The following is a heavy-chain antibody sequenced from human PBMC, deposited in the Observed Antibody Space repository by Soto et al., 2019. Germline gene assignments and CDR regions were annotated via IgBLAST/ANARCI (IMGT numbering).Heavy chain of an antibody. CDR3: ARCSGSYYYFDY. Sequence: SVKVSCKASGGTFSSYAISWVRQAPGQGLEWMGGIIPIFGTANYAQKFQGRVTITADESTSTAYMELSSLRSEDTAVYYCARCSGSYYYFDYWGQGALVTVSS. J-gene: IGHJ4*02. CDR1: GGTFSSYA. D-gene: IGHD1-26*01. CDR2: IIPIFGTA. V-gene: IGHV1-69*13.